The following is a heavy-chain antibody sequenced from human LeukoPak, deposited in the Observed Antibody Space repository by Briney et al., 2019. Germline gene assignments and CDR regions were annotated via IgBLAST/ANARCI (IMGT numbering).Heavy chain of an antibody. V-gene: IGHV4-4*07. CDR2: IYTSGST. CDR3: ARVKRGLLWFGESIFDY. D-gene: IGHD3-10*01. Sequence: SETLSLTCTVSGGSISSYYWSWIRQPAGKGLEWIGRIYTSGSTNYNPSLKSRVTMSVDTSKNQFSLKLSSVTAADTAVYYCARVKRGLLWFGESIFDYWGQGTLVTVSS. J-gene: IGHJ4*02. CDR1: GGSISSYY.